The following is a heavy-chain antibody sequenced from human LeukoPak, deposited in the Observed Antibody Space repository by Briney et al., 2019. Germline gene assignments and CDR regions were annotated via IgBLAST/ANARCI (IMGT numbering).Heavy chain of an antibody. Sequence: ASVKVSCKASGYSFINYYIHWVRQAPGQGLEWMGIINPSGGSTSYAQKFQGRVTMTRDMSTSTVYMELNSLRSEDTAVYYCARAWEAVAGNYGVIDYWGQEPWSPSPQ. J-gene: IGHJ4*01. V-gene: IGHV1-46*01. D-gene: IGHD1-7*01. CDR3: ARAWEAVAGNYGVIDY. CDR2: INPSGGST. CDR1: GYSFINYY.